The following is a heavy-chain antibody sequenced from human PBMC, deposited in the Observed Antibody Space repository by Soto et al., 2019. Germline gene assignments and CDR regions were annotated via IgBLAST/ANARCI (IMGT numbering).Heavy chain of an antibody. CDR1: GGSFSGYY. CDR3: ARGLNYPSKYYYYYYGMDV. Sequence: SETLSLTCAVYGGSFSGYYWSWIRQPPGKGLEWIGEINHSGSTNYNPSLKSRVTISVDTSKNQFSLKLSSVTAADTAVYYCARGLNYPSKYYYYYYGMDVWGQGTTVTVSS. D-gene: IGHD4-4*01. J-gene: IGHJ6*02. CDR2: INHSGST. V-gene: IGHV4-34*01.